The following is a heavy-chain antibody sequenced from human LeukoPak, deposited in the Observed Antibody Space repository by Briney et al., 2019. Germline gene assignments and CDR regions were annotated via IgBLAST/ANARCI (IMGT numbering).Heavy chain of an antibody. J-gene: IGHJ3*02. Sequence: PGGSLRVSCAASAYTFSTYWMHWVRQAPGKGLVWVSRINSDGSSTRYADSVKGRFTISRDNTKNTLYLQMNSLRAEDTAVYYCVREDSVNFPDAFDSWGQGTMVTVSS. V-gene: IGHV3-74*01. CDR3: VREDSVNFPDAFDS. CDR1: AYTFSTYW. D-gene: IGHD5/OR15-5a*01. CDR2: INSDGSST.